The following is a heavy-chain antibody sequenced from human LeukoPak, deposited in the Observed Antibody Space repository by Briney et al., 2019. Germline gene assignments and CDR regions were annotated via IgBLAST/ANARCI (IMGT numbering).Heavy chain of an antibody. Sequence: ASVKVSCKASGYTFTGYYMHWVRQAPGQGLEWMGRITPNSGGTNYAQKFQGRVIMTRDTSISTAYMELSRLRSDDTAVYYCARGTTVIQTLDYWGQGTLVTVSS. CDR3: ARGTTVIQTLDY. CDR2: ITPNSGGT. CDR1: GYTFTGYY. J-gene: IGHJ4*02. V-gene: IGHV1-2*06. D-gene: IGHD4-17*01.